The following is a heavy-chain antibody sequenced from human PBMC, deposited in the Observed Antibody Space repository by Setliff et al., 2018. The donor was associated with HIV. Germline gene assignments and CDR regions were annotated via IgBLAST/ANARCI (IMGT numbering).Heavy chain of an antibody. CDR3: AKEDGPCQLWLCGYFDL. D-gene: IGHD5-18*01. J-gene: IGHJ2*01. V-gene: IGHV3-7*03. Sequence: GGSLRLSCAASGFTFSTYWMNWVRQAPGKGLEWVANIKQDGSEKYYVDSVKGRFTISRDNAKNSLYLQMNSLRAEDTAVYYCAKEDGPCQLWLCGYFDLWGRGTLVTVSS. CDR2: IKQDGSEK. CDR1: GFTFSTYW.